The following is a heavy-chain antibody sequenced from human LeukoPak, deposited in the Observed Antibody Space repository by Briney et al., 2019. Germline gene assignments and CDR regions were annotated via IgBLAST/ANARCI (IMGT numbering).Heavy chain of an antibody. CDR3: AKPGTYYYDSSGYPN. J-gene: IGHJ4*02. CDR2: ISGSGGST. V-gene: IGHV3-23*01. Sequence: PGGSLRLSCAASGFTFSSYSMNWVRQAPGKGLEWVSAISGSGGSTYYADSVKGRFTISRDNSKNTLYLQMNSLRAEDTAVYYCAKPGTYYYDSSGYPNWGQGTLVTVSS. D-gene: IGHD3-22*01. CDR1: GFTFSSYS.